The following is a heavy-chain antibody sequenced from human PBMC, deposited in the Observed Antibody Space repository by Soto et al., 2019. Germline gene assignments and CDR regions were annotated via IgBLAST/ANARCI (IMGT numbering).Heavy chain of an antibody. CDR1: RGTFSSYA. J-gene: IGHJ3*02. V-gene: IGHV1-69*13. D-gene: IGHD1-7*01. CDR2: IIPIFGTA. Sequence: ASVKVSCTASRGTFSSYAISWVRQAPGQGLEWMGGIIPIFGTANYAQKFQGRVTITADESTSTAYMELSSLRSEDTAVYYCAREGNWNYPHAFDIWGQGTTVTVSS. CDR3: AREGNWNYPHAFDI.